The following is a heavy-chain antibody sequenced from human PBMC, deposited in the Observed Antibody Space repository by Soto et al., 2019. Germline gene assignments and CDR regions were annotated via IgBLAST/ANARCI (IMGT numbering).Heavy chain of an antibody. Sequence: SGPTLVNPTQTLTLTCTFSGFSLSTSGVGVGWIRQPPGKALEWLALIYWDDDKRYSPSLKSRLTITKDTSKNQVVLKMTNMDPVDTATYYCAHRQRITMVRGPNPDNWFDPWGQGTLVTVSA. V-gene: IGHV2-5*02. CDR3: AHRQRITMVRGPNPDNWFDP. J-gene: IGHJ5*02. D-gene: IGHD3-10*01. CDR2: IYWDDDK. CDR1: GFSLSTSGVG.